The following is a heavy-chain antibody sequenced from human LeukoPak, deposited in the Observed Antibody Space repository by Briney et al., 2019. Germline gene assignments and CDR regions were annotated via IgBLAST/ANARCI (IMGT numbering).Heavy chain of an antibody. CDR1: GLTVSNNY. CDR2: IFSGGGT. CDR3: ARDPGAAAGNLWS. Sequence: GGSLRLSCVVSGLTVSNNYMTWVRQAPGKGLEWVSLIFSGGGTYYADSVKGRFTISKDSSKNTLYLQMNSLRAEDTALYYCARDPGAAAGNLWSWGQGTLVTVSS. J-gene: IGHJ5*02. D-gene: IGHD6-25*01. V-gene: IGHV3-66*01.